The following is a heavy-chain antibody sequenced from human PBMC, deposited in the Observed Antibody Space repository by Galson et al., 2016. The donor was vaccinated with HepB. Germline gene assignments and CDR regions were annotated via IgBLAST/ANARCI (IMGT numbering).Heavy chain of an antibody. Sequence: SLRLSCAASEFTFSTYTMNWVRQAPGKGLEWVAHISGSSNTIYYADSVKGRFTISRDNAKNSLYLQMNSLRVEDTAVYYCARDPYSMRVDVNDAFDIWGQGTTVTVSS. V-gene: IGHV3-48*01. D-gene: IGHD2/OR15-2a*01. CDR1: EFTFSTYT. CDR2: ISGSSNTI. CDR3: ARDPYSMRVDVNDAFDI. J-gene: IGHJ3*02.